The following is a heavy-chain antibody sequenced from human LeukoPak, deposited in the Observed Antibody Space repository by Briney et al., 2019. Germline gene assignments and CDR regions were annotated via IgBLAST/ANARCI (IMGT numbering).Heavy chain of an antibody. D-gene: IGHD3-22*01. CDR2: ISWNSGSI. CDR1: GFTFDDYV. J-gene: IGHJ4*02. CDR3: AKALGPYYYDSSGYLDY. Sequence: GGSLRLSCAASGFTFDDYVMHRARQAPGKGLEWVSGISWNSGSIGYADSVKGRFTISRDNAKNSLYLQMNSLRAEDMALYYCAKALGPYYYDSSGYLDYWGQGTLVTVSS. V-gene: IGHV3-9*03.